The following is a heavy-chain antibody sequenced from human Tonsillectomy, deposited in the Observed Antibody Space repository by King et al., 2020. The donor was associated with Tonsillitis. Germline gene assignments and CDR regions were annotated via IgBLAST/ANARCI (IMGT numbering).Heavy chain of an antibody. CDR2: INPSGGST. CDR1: GYTFTSYY. J-gene: IGHJ5*02. CDR3: GREGETNCFDP. V-gene: IGHV1-46*03. Sequence: VQLVESGAEVKKPGASVKVSCKASGYTFTSYYMHWVRQAPGQGLEWMGIINPSGGSTSYAQTFQGRVTMTRDTSTRTVYMELSSLRSEDTAVYYCGREGETNCFDPWGQGTLVSVSS. D-gene: IGHD3-16*01.